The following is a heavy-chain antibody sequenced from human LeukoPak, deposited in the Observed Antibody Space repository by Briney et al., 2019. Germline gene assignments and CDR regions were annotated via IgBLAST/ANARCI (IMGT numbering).Heavy chain of an antibody. CDR2: INTYNGNT. CDR1: SYTFTSYA. V-gene: IGHV1-18*01. Sequence: ASVKVSCKASSYTFTSYAFSWVRQAPGQGLEWMGWINTYNGNTDYAQKLQGRVTMTTDTSTSTAYMELRSLRSDDTAVYYCARHSSHSHFDYWGQGTLVTVSS. D-gene: IGHD3-22*01. J-gene: IGHJ4*02. CDR3: ARHSSHSHFDY.